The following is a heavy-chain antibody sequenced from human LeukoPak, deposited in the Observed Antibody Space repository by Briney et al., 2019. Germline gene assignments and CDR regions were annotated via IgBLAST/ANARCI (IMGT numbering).Heavy chain of an antibody. J-gene: IGHJ4*02. CDR1: GGSISDKSYY. CDR2: IYYSGNT. D-gene: IGHD1-26*01. CDR3: ARTGWELLFDH. Sequence: PSETLSLTCNVPGGSISDKSYYWGWIRQPPGKGLEWIGSIYYSGNTYYNPSLKSRVTISVDSSRNQFSLKLTSVTAADTAVYYCARTGWELLFDHWGQGTLVTVSS. V-gene: IGHV4-39*01.